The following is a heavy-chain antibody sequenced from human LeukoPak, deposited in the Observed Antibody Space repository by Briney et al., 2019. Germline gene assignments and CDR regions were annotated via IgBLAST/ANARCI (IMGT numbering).Heavy chain of an antibody. J-gene: IGHJ4*02. CDR2: ISSSGSTI. V-gene: IGHV3-48*03. CDR1: GFTFSSYE. D-gene: IGHD4-17*01. Sequence: QPGGSLRLSCAASGFTFSSYEMNWVRQAPGKGLEWVSYISSSGSTIYYADSVKGRFTISRDNAKNSLYLQINSLRAEDTAVYYCARDPSYGDYVVWGQETLVTVSS. CDR3: ARDPSYGDYVV.